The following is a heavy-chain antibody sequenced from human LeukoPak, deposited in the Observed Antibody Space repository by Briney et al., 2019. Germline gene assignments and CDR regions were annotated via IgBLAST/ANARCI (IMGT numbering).Heavy chain of an antibody. V-gene: IGHV3-21*04. D-gene: IGHD5-12*01. CDR2: ISSSSSYI. Sequence: GGSLRLSCAASGFTFSSYSMNWVRQAPGKGLEWVSSISSSSSYIYYADSVKGRFTISRDNAKNSLYLQMNSLRAEDTAVYYCARANDRVGYFDYWGQGTLVTVSS. CDR3: ARANDRVGYFDY. CDR1: GFTFSSYS. J-gene: IGHJ4*02.